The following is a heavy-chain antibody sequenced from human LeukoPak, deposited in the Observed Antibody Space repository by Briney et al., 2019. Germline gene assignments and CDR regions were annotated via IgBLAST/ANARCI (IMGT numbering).Heavy chain of an antibody. V-gene: IGHV4-59*01. CDR1: GGSISSYY. Sequence: PSETLSLTCTVSGGSISSYYWSWIRQPPGKGLEWIGYIYYSGSTNYNPSLKSRVTISVDTSKNQFSLKLSSVTAADTAVYYCARFAYSSSPFDYWGQGTLVTVSS. CDR3: ARFAYSSSPFDY. D-gene: IGHD6-6*01. J-gene: IGHJ4*02. CDR2: IYYSGST.